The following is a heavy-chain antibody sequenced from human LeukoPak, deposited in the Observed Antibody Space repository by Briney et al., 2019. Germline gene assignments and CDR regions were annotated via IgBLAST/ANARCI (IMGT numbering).Heavy chain of an antibody. V-gene: IGHV4-30-2*01. CDR3: ARDPGSPRGYFDL. CDR2: IYHSGST. J-gene: IGHJ2*01. CDR1: GGSMSSGSYS. D-gene: IGHD2-15*01. Sequence: SETLSLTRTVSGGSMSSGSYSWSWIRQPPGKGLEWIGYIYHSGSTYYNPSLKSRVTISVDRSKKQFSLKLSSVTAADTAVYYCARDPGSPRGYFDLWGRGTLVTVSS.